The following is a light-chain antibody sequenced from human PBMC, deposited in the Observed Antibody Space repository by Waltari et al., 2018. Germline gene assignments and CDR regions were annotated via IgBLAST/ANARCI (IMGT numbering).Light chain of an antibody. Sequence: QSALTQPASVSGSPGQSITISCTGTSSDVGGYNYVSWYQQHPGKAPKLMIYEVSKRASGVSNRFSGSKPGNTASLTISGLQAEDEADYYCSSYTSSSTLVVFGGGTKLTVL. J-gene: IGLJ2*01. CDR1: SSDVGGYNY. CDR3: SSYTSSSTLVV. CDR2: EVS. V-gene: IGLV2-14*01.